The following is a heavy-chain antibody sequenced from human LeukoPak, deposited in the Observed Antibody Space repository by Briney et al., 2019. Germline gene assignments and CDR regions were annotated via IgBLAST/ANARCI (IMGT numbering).Heavy chain of an antibody. Sequence: SETLSLTCTVSGGSITNSNYYWGWIRQPPGKGLEWIGSIYYDGGAYYKSSLKSRVTMSIDTSSNQFFLRLTSVSAADTAVYFCARWDTDSFFDFWGQGILVTVSS. CDR1: GGSITNSNYY. CDR3: ARWDTDSFFDF. D-gene: IGHD5-18*01. J-gene: IGHJ4*02. V-gene: IGHV4-39*01. CDR2: IYYDGGA.